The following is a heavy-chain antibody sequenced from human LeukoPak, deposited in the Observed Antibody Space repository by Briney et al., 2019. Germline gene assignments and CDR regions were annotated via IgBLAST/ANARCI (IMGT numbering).Heavy chain of an antibody. CDR3: AREGVYSPDPSSYHRHAFDV. Sequence: SVKVSCKASGDNFSSYVITWVRQAPGQGLEWMGRIIPTFDVANFAQIFKGRVTITADKSTNTAHLELSSLRSEDTAVYYCAREGVYSPDPSSYHRHAFDVWGKGTVVIVSS. CDR1: GDNFSSYV. D-gene: IGHD3-16*02. V-gene: IGHV1-69*04. J-gene: IGHJ3*01. CDR2: IIPTFDVA.